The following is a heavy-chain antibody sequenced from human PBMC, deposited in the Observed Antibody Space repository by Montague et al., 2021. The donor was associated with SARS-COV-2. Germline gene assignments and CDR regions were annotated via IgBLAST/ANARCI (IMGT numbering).Heavy chain of an antibody. CDR2: TYYRSMWKS. J-gene: IGHJ4*02. D-gene: IGHD6-13*01. CDR1: GDSVSSNRAT. Sequence: CAISGDSVSSNRATWNWIRQSPSRGLEWLGRTYYRSMWKSDYARSVKSRIAINPDTSKNQFSLQLSSVTPEDTALYYCVRGIEAAGSYDYWGQGTLVTVFS. CDR3: VRGIEAAGSYDY. V-gene: IGHV6-1*01.